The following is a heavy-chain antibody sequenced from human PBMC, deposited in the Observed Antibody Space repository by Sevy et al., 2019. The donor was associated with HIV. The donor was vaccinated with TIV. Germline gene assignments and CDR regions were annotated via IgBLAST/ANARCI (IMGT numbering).Heavy chain of an antibody. CDR3: VREGLGGYSYSLDY. D-gene: IGHD5-18*01. CDR2: MKQDGSEE. Sequence: GGSLRLSCAASGFSFSIYWMSWVRQAPGKGLEWVAPMKQDGSEEDYVDSVKGRFTISRDNAKNSLFLQMNSLSAEDTAVYYCVREGLGGYSYSLDYWGHGTLVTVSS. CDR1: GFSFSIYW. V-gene: IGHV3-7*01. J-gene: IGHJ4*01.